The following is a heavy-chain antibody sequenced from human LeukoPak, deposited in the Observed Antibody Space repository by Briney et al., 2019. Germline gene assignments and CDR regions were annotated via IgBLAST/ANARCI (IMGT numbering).Heavy chain of an antibody. CDR2: ISYDGKKI. Sequence: GGSLRLSCAASGFTFSTSGMHWVRQAPGKGLEWVALISYDGKKIFYPDSVKGRFSISRDNSNSTLYLQMKSLRPEDTAVYYCAKDFGGGYVPYFFENWGQGTLITVSS. D-gene: IGHD3-16*01. CDR3: AKDFGGGYVPYFFEN. CDR1: GFTFSTSG. J-gene: IGHJ4*02. V-gene: IGHV3-30*18.